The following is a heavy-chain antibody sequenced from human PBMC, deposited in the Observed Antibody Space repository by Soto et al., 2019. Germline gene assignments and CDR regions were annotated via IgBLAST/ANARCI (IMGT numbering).Heavy chain of an antibody. J-gene: IGHJ6*02. CDR1: GFTVSSNY. CDR2: IYSGGST. CDR3: ARGTTYSPYYYYGMDV. V-gene: IGHV3-53*01. D-gene: IGHD6-13*01. Sequence: PGGSLRLSCAASGFTVSSNYMSWVRQAPGKGLEWVSVIYSGGSTYYADSVKGRFTISRDNSKNTLYLQMNSLRAGDTAVYYCARGTTYSPYYYYGMDVWGQGTTVTVSS.